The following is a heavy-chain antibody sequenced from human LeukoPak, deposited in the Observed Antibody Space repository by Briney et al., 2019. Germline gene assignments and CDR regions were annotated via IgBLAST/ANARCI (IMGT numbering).Heavy chain of an antibody. V-gene: IGHV4-59*08. CDR2: IYYSGST. CDR1: GGSISSYY. D-gene: IGHD2-2*01. CDR3: ARHGPPNCSSTSCLPRYFDL. Sequence: SETLSLTCTVSGGSISSYYWSWIRQPPGKGLEWIGYIYYSGSTNYNPSLKSRVTISVDTSKNQFSLKLSSVTAADTAVYYCARHGPPNCSSTSCLPRYFDLWGRGTLVAVSS. J-gene: IGHJ2*01.